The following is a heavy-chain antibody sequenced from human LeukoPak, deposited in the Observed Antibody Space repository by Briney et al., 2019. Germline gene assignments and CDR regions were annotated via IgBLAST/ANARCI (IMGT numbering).Heavy chain of an antibody. CDR3: ARGTFHYDSRGYSEASEYDY. CDR1: GYTFTSYY. D-gene: IGHD3-22*01. Sequence: ASVKVSCKASGYTFTSYYMHWVRQAPGQGLEWMGIINPSGGSTSYAQKFQGRVTMTRDMSTSTVYMELSSLRSEDTAVYYCARGTFHYDSRGYSEASEYDYWGQGTWSPSPQ. CDR2: INPSGGST. J-gene: IGHJ4*02. V-gene: IGHV1-46*01.